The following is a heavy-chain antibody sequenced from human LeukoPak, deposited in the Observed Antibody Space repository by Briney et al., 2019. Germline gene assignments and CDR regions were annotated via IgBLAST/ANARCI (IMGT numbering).Heavy chain of an antibody. CDR2: ISGSGGST. CDR1: GFSVSNAW. V-gene: IGHV3-23*01. CDR3: AKDRIQLWWSYFDY. D-gene: IGHD5-18*01. J-gene: IGHJ4*02. Sequence: GGSLRLSCAASGFSVSNAWMTWVRQAPGKGLEWVSAISGSGGSTYYADSVKGRFTISRDNSKNTLYLQMNSLRAEDTAVYYCAKDRIQLWWSYFDYWGQGTLVTVSS.